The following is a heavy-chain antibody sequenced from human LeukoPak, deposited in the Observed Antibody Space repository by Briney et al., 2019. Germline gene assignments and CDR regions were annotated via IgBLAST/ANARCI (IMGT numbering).Heavy chain of an antibody. J-gene: IGHJ4*02. D-gene: IGHD7-27*01. CDR3: AKDVNWGSSHFDY. Sequence: GGSLRLPCAASGFTFSTYAMSWVRQAPGKGLEWVSGISGSGGSTYYADSVKGRFTISRDNSKNTLYLQMNSLRAEDTAVYYCAKDVNWGSSHFDYWGQGTLVTVSS. V-gene: IGHV3-23*01. CDR2: ISGSGGST. CDR1: GFTFSTYA.